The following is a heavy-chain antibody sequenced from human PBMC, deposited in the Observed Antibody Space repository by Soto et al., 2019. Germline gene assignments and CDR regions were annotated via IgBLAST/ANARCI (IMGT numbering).Heavy chain of an antibody. D-gene: IGHD3-22*01. CDR1: GGTFSSYA. J-gene: IGHJ4*02. Sequence: SVKVSCKASGGTFSSYAISWVRQAPGQGLEWMGGIIPIFGTANYAQKFQGRVTITADESTSTAYMELSSLRSEDTAVYYCARIDYDSSGYLVAAYYFDYWGQGTLVTVSS. CDR2: IIPIFGTA. CDR3: ARIDYDSSGYLVAAYYFDY. V-gene: IGHV1-69*13.